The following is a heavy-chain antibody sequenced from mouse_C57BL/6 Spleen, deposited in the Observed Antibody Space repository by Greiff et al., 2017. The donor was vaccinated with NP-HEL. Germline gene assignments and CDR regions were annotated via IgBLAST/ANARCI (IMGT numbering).Heavy chain of an antibody. J-gene: IGHJ3*01. Sequence: VQLQQPGAELVKPGASVKLSCKASGYTFTSYWMQWVKQRPGQGLEWIGEIDPSDSYTNYNQKFKGKATLTVDTSSSTAYMQLSSLTSEDSAVYYCARGTVVAPFAYWGQGTLVTVSA. CDR1: GYTFTSYW. CDR3: ARGTVVAPFAY. D-gene: IGHD1-1*01. V-gene: IGHV1-50*01. CDR2: IDPSDSYT.